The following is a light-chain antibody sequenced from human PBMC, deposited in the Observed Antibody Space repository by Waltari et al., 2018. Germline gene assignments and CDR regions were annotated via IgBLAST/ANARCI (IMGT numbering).Light chain of an antibody. J-gene: IGLJ3*02. V-gene: IGLV3-1*01. CDR1: RLEDKY. Sequence: YKLTHPPSVFVSPGQTTRTPRSGDRLEDKYVCWYQPKTGQSPVLVMHQDSRRPSGIPERFAGSSSGNTATLTISGTQAMDDADYYCQAWDSITDVVFGGGTRLTVL. CDR2: QDS. CDR3: QAWDSITDVV.